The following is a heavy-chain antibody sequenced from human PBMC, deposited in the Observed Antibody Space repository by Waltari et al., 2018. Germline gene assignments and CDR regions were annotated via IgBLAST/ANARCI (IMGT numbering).Heavy chain of an antibody. D-gene: IGHD3-10*01. Sequence: EVQLVESGGGLVQPGRSLRLSCAASGFTFDAYAMHWVRQTPGKGLEGVAGISWNSGTIVYADSVKGRFTISRDNAKNSLYLQMNSLRVEDTALYYCAKVTAFGSGSYDFWGQGTLVTVSS. V-gene: IGHV3-9*01. J-gene: IGHJ4*02. CDR2: ISWNSGTI. CDR1: GFTFDAYA. CDR3: AKVTAFGSGSYDF.